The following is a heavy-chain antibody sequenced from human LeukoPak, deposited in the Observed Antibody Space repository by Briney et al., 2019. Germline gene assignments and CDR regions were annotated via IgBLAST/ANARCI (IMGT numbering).Heavy chain of an antibody. Sequence: PGGSLRLSCAASGFTFSSYVMHWVRHAPGKGLEWVAVISSDGGNIFYADSVKGRFTISRDNSKNTLYLQMNSLRGEDTAVYSCARGLPRAGYSGCDCLDFWGQGTLVTVSS. CDR3: ARGLPRAGYSGCDCLDF. CDR1: GFTFSSYV. CDR2: ISSDGGNI. J-gene: IGHJ4*02. V-gene: IGHV3-30-3*01. D-gene: IGHD5-12*01.